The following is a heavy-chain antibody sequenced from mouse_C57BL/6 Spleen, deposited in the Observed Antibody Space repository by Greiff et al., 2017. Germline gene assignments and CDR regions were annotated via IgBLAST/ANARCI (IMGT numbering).Heavy chain of an antibody. CDR1: GYTFTDYY. D-gene: IGHD1-1*01. V-gene: IGHV1-26*01. CDR2: INPNNGGT. Sequence: EVQLQQSGPELVKPGASVKISCKASGYTFTDYYMNWVKQSHGKSLEWIGDINPNNGGTSYNQKFKGKATLTVDKSSSTAYMELRSLTSEDSAVYYCARGGKGGNYFDYWGQGTTLTVSS. J-gene: IGHJ2*01. CDR3: ARGGKGGNYFDY.